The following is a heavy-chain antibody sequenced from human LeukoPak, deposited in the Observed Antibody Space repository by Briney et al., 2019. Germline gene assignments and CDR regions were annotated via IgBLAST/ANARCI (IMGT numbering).Heavy chain of an antibody. V-gene: IGHV3-48*02. Sequence: PGGSPRLSCAASGFTFSSYSMNWVRQAPGKGLEWVSYISSSSSTIYYADSVKGRFTISRDNAKNSLYLQMNSLRDEDTAVYYCAEGGYDFWSGYHKSFDYWGQGTLVTVSS. D-gene: IGHD3-3*01. J-gene: IGHJ4*02. CDR2: ISSSSSTI. CDR1: GFTFSSYS. CDR3: AEGGYDFWSGYHKSFDY.